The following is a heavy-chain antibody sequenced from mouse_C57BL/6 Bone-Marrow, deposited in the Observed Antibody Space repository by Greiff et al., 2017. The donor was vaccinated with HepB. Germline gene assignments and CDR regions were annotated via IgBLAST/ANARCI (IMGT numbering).Heavy chain of an antibody. CDR2: SDPSDSYT. Sequence: QVQLQQPGAELVMPGASVKLSCKASGYTFTSYWMHWVKQRPGQGLEWIGESDPSDSYTNYNQKFKGKSTLTVDKSSSTAYMQLSSLTSEDSAVYYCARRYGNYFYAMDYWGQGTSVTVSS. CDR3: ARRYGNYFYAMDY. D-gene: IGHD2-1*01. J-gene: IGHJ4*01. CDR1: GYTFTSYW. V-gene: IGHV1-69*01.